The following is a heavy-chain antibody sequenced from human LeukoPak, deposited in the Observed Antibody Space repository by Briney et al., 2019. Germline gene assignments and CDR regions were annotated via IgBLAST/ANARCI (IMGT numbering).Heavy chain of an antibody. CDR1: GFTFSSYA. CDR3: ARDSSGWLNYFDY. D-gene: IGHD6-19*01. J-gene: IGHJ4*02. CDR2: ISSSGSTI. Sequence: GGSLRLSCAASGFTFSSYAMSWIRQAPGKGLEWVSYISSSGSTIYYADSVKGRFTISRDNAKNSLYLQMNSLRAEDTAVYYCARDSSGWLNYFDYWGQGTLVTVSS. V-gene: IGHV3-11*01.